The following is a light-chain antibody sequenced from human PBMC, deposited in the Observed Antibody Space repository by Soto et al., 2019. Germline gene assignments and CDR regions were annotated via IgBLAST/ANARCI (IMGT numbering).Light chain of an antibody. CDR2: GTS. Sequence: EIVMTQSPVALSVSPGERAALSCRASQSVGRNFAWYQQRPGQAPRVLIYGTSTRATGVPARFSGSGSGTDFTLTISSLQSEDFPVYYCQQYNNWPYTFGQGTRLELK. V-gene: IGKV3-15*01. J-gene: IGKJ2*01. CDR3: QQYNNWPYT. CDR1: QSVGRN.